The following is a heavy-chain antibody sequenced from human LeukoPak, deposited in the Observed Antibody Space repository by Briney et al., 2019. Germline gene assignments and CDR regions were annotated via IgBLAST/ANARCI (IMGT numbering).Heavy chain of an antibody. D-gene: IGHD6-13*01. CDR1: GFTFSNYW. J-gene: IGHJ4*02. CDR3: AGGRQLGY. CDR2: IKQDGSEK. V-gene: IGHV3-7*01. Sequence: PGGSLRLSCAASGFTFSNYWMSWVRQAPGKGLEWVANIKQDGSEKYYVDSVKGRFTISRDNDKNSLYLQMNSLRAEDAAVYYCAGGRQLGYWGQGTLVTVSS.